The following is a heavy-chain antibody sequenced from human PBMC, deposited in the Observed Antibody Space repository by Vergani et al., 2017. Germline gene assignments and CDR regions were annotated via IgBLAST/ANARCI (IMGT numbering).Heavy chain of an antibody. V-gene: IGHV4-38-2*01. J-gene: IGHJ3*02. CDR3: ARNPYCGGDCYSDAFDI. Sequence: QVQLQESGPGLGEPSETLSLTCAVSGYSIRNGYYWGWIRQPPGKGLEWIGSIYYSGSTNYNPSLKSRVTISVDTSKNQFSLKLSSVTAADTAVYYCARNPYCGGDCYSDAFDIWGQGTMVTVSS. D-gene: IGHD2-21*02. CDR1: GYSIRNGYY. CDR2: IYYSGST.